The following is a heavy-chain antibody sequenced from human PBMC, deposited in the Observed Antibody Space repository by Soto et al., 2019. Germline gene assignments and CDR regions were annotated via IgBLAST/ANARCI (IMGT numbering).Heavy chain of an antibody. V-gene: IGHV1-18*01. CDR3: ARDRPRDNMIREVMGAFDI. CDR2: ISAYNGNT. CDR1: GYTFTSYG. Sequence: ASVKVSCKASGYTFTSYGISWVRQAPGQGLEWMGWISAYNGNTNYAQKLQGRVTMTTDTSTSTAYMELRSLRSDDTAVYYCARDRPRDNMIREVMGAFDIWGQGTMVTVSS. J-gene: IGHJ3*02. D-gene: IGHD3-22*01.